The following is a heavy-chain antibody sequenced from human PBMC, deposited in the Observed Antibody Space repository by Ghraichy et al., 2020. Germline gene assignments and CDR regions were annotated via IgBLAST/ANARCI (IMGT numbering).Heavy chain of an antibody. Sequence: GGSLRLSCAASGFTFSNSWMHWVRQAPGKGLVWVSHINSDGSTTTYADSVKGRFTISRDNAKSTVYLQMNSLRAEDTAVYYCTRDWSYSSDIWGQGTMVTVSS. CDR1: GFTFSNSW. J-gene: IGHJ3*02. CDR3: TRDWSYSSDI. V-gene: IGHV3-74*01. D-gene: IGHD1-26*01. CDR2: INSDGSTT.